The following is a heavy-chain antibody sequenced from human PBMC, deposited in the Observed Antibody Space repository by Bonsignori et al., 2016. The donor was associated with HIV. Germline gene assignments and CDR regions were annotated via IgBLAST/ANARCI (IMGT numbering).Heavy chain of an antibody. Sequence: WIRQPPGKGLEWIGYIYYSGSTNYNPSLKSRVTISVDTSKNQFSLKLSSVTAADTAVYYCARSARRQWFDYWGQGTLVTVSS. CDR3: ARSARRQWFDY. D-gene: IGHD6-19*01. J-gene: IGHJ4*02. V-gene: IGHV4-59*01. CDR2: IYYSGST.